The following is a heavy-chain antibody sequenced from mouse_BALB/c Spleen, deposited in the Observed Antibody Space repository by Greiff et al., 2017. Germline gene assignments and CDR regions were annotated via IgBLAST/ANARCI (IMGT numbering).Heavy chain of an antibody. Sequence: EVQLQESGGGLVKPGGSLKLSCAASGFTFSSYTMSWVRQTPEKRLEWVATISSGGSYTYYPDSVKGRFTISRDNAKNTLYLQMSSLKSEDTAMYYCTRDRGRLPYFDYWGQGTTLTVSS. D-gene: IGHD2-2*01. J-gene: IGHJ2*01. CDR3: TRDRGRLPYFDY. CDR2: ISSGGSYT. CDR1: GFTFSSYT. V-gene: IGHV5-6-4*01.